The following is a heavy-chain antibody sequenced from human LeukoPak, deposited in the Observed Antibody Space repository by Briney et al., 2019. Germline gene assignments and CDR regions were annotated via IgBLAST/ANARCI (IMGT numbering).Heavy chain of an antibody. CDR1: GFTFSSYA. CDR3: ARGDSSGYYIDY. D-gene: IGHD3-22*01. CDR2: TSYDGSNK. J-gene: IGHJ4*02. Sequence: GGSLRLSCAASGFTFSSYAMHWVRQAPGKGLEWVAVTSYDGSNKYSADSVKGRFTISRDNSKNTLYLQMNSLRAEDTAVYYCARGDSSGYYIDYWGQGTLVTVSS. V-gene: IGHV3-30-3*01.